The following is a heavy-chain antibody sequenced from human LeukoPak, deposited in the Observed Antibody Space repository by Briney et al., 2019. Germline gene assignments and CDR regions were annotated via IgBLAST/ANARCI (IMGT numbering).Heavy chain of an antibody. D-gene: IGHD3-10*01. Sequence: ASVKVSCKASGYTFTGYYIHWVRQAPGQGLEWMGWINPNSGGTNYAQKFQGRVTMTRDTSISTAYMELSRLRSDDTAVYYCARGNYYGSGSYYKIWFDPWGQGTLVTVSS. CDR1: GYTFTGYY. CDR3: ARGNYYGSGSYYKIWFDP. J-gene: IGHJ5*02. CDR2: INPNSGGT. V-gene: IGHV1-2*02.